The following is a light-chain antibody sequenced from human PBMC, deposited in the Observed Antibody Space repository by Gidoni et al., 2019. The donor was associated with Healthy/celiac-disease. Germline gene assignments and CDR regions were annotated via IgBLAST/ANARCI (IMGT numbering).Light chain of an antibody. CDR3: QQLNSYPRT. CDR2: AAS. CDR1: QGISSY. V-gene: IGKV1-9*01. Sequence: DIQLTQSPSFLSASVGDRVTSTCRASQGISSYLAWYQQKPGKAPKLLIYAASTLQSGVPSRFSGSVSGTEFTLTISSLQPEDFATYYCQQLNSYPRTFDQGTKVEIK. J-gene: IGKJ1*01.